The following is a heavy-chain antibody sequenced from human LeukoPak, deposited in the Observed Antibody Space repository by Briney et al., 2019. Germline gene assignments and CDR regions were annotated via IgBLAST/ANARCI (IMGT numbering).Heavy chain of an antibody. D-gene: IGHD3-10*01. V-gene: IGHV3-48*02. CDR3: GRDPGDY. Sequence: GGSLRLSCAASGFTFSSYTMNWGRQAPGKGVGWGSYISSSSNAIFYADSVKARFTISRHTTKNALYLQMNSLSDEDTAVYFCGRDPGDYWGQGTLVTVSS. CDR1: GFTFSSYT. CDR2: ISSSSNAI. J-gene: IGHJ4*02.